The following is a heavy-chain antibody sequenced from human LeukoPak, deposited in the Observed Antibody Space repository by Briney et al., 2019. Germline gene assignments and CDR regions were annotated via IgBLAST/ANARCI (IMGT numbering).Heavy chain of an antibody. J-gene: IGHJ4*02. Sequence: GGSLRLSCAASGFTFSNYNMNWVCQAPGKGLEWVSSISRSSSYISRSSDYIYYADSVKGRFTTSRDNAKNSLCLQMNSLGAGDTAVYYCAREGEQWLVKNFDYWGQGTVVTVSS. D-gene: IGHD6-19*01. CDR2: ISRSSSYISRSSDYI. CDR1: GFTFSNYN. V-gene: IGHV3-21*01. CDR3: AREGEQWLVKNFDY.